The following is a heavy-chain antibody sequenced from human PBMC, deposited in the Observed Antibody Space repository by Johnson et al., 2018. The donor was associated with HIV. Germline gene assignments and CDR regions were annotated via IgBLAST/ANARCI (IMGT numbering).Heavy chain of an antibody. J-gene: IGHJ3*02. D-gene: IGHD5-18*01. Sequence: QVQLVESGGGVVQPGRSLRLSCAASGFTFSSYGMHWVRQAPGKGLEWVAVISYEGSNKYYAESVKGRFTISRDNSKNTLYLQMNSLRAEDTAVYYCAKSLLRTGPWIQLWLGAFDIWGQGTMVTVSS. CDR2: ISYEGSNK. CDR3: AKSLLRTGPWIQLWLGAFDI. V-gene: IGHV3-30*18. CDR1: GFTFSSYG.